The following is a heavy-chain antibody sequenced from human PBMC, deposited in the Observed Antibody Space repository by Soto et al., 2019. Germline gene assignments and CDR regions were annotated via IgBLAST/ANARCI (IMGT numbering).Heavy chain of an antibody. Sequence: PSETLSLTCAVYGGSFSGYYWSWLRQPPGKGLEWIGEINHSGSTNYNPSLKSRITISVDTSKNQFSLKVRSVTAADTAVYYCARGLNYVVYWGQGTLVTVSS. D-gene: IGHD3-16*01. CDR1: GGSFSGYY. V-gene: IGHV4-34*01. J-gene: IGHJ4*02. CDR2: INHSGST. CDR3: ARGLNYVVY.